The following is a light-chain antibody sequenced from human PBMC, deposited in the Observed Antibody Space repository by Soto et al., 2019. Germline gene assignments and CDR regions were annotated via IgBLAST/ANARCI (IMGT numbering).Light chain of an antibody. CDR1: QTISNW. CDR2: DAS. V-gene: IGKV1-5*01. CDR3: QHYSSYSST. J-gene: IGKJ1*01. Sequence: DIQMTQSPSTLSASVGDSVTITCRASQTISNWLAWYQQKRGKAPKLLIYDASISESGVPSRFSGSGSGTEFTLTISSLQPDDFAAYYCQHYSSYSSTFGQGTKVEIK.